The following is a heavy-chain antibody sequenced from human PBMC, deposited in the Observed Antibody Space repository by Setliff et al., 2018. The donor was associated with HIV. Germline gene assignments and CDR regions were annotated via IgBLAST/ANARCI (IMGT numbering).Heavy chain of an antibody. CDR1: GGSISSSSYY. CDR2: IYYSGST. J-gene: IGHJ5*02. CDR3: ARHGLLWFGAGYNWFDP. Sequence: SETLSLTCTVSGGSISSSSYYWGWVRQPPGKGLEWIGSIYYSGSTYYNPSLKSRVTIFVDTSKNQFALKLNSVTAADTAVYYCARHGLLWFGAGYNWFDPWGQGTLVTVSS. V-gene: IGHV4-39*01. D-gene: IGHD3-10*01.